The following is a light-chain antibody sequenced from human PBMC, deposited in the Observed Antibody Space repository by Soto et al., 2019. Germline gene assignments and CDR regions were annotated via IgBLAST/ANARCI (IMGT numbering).Light chain of an antibody. CDR3: PSYDSSRSGYV. CDR2: GNS. J-gene: IGLJ1*01. CDR1: SSNIGAGYD. V-gene: IGLV1-40*01. Sequence: QSVLTQPPSVSGAPGQRVTISCTGSSSNIGAGYDVHWYQQLPGTAPKLLIYGNSNRPSGVPDRFSGSKSGTSASLAITGLQAEDGADYDCPSYDSSRSGYVFGTGTKVTVL.